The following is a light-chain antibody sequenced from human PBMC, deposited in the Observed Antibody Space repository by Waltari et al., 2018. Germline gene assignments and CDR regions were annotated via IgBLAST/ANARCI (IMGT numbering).Light chain of an antibody. J-gene: IGKJ2*01. V-gene: IGKV1-39*01. CDR1: QRIGVY. Sequence: DIQMTQSPSSLSASVGDRVTITCRASQRIGVYLNWYRHKPGQAPTLLIFGASNWQGGVPSRFTGGGSGTEFTLTIMSLQPEDFATYYCQQSHGTPYTFGQGTKVE. CDR3: QQSHGTPYT. CDR2: GAS.